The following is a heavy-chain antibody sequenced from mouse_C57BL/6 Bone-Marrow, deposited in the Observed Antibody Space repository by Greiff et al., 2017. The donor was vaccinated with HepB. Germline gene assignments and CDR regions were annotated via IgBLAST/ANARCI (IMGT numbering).Heavy chain of an antibody. CDR1: GYTFTDYE. V-gene: IGHV1-15*01. J-gene: IGHJ3*01. Sequence: QVQLQQSGAELVRPGASVTLSCKASGYTFTDYEMHWVKQTPVHGLEWIGAIDPETGGTAYNQKFKGKAILTADKSSSTAYMALRSLTSEDSAVYYCTRDYGSSYGTYWGQGTLVTVSA. D-gene: IGHD1-1*01. CDR3: TRDYGSSYGTY. CDR2: IDPETGGT.